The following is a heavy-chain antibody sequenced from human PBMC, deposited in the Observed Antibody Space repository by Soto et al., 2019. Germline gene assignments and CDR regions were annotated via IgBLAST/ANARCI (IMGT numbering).Heavy chain of an antibody. Sequence: EVQLVESGGGLVQPGGSLRLSCAASGFTLSGRSMHWVRQAPGKGLVWVSGIDNAGTDSTYADSVKGRFTSSRYNAKKMLYLQKNSLRVEDTAVYYCARGWFGQDVWGKGTTVTVSS. D-gene: IGHD3-10*01. J-gene: IGHJ6*04. V-gene: IGHV3-74*01. CDR1: GFTLSGRS. CDR3: ARGWFGQDV. CDR2: IDNAGTDS.